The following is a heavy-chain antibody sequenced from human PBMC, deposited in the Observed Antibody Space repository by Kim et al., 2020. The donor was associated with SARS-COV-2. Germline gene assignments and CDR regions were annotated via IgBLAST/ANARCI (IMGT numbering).Heavy chain of an antibody. D-gene: IGHD2-2*01. J-gene: IGHJ4*02. V-gene: IGHV1-3*01. CDR2: INAGSVNT. Sequence: ASVKVSCKASGFTFTSYAMHWVRQAPGQRLEWMGWINAGSVNTKYSQKFQGRVTITRDTSASTAYMELSSLRSEDTAVYYCARGEGAAAYFDYWGQGTLVTFSS. CDR1: GFTFTSYA. CDR3: ARGEGAAAYFDY.